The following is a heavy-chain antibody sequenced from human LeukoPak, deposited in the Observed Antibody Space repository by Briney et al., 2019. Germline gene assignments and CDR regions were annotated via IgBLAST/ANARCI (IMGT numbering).Heavy chain of an antibody. CDR2: ISGSGGET. D-gene: IGHD3-16*01. J-gene: IGHJ3*02. Sequence: GGSLRLSCAASGFAFRSYAMNWVRQAPGKGLEWVSAISGSGGETYYADSVKGRFTISRDNSKNTLYLQMNSLRVEVTAVYYCAKDEEKALRSDAFDIWGQGTMVTVSS. CDR1: GFAFRSYA. CDR3: AKDEEKALRSDAFDI. V-gene: IGHV3-23*01.